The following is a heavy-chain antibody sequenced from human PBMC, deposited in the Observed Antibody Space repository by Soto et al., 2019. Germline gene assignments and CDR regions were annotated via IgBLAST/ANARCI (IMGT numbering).Heavy chain of an antibody. J-gene: IGHJ5*02. CDR2: TYYRSKWYK. CDR3: ARTVGWLDP. V-gene: IGHV6-1*01. Sequence: SQTLSLPCAISGDSVSSNSAAWNWIRQSPSRGLEWLGRTYYRSKWYKEYAASVRSRITINPDTSKNQFSLQLNSVSPEDTAVYYCARTVGWLDPWGQGTLVTVSS. D-gene: IGHD2-15*01. CDR1: GDSVSSNSAA.